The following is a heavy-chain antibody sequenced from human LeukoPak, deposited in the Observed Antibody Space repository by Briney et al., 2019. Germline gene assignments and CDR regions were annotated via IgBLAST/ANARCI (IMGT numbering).Heavy chain of an antibody. CDR1: GGSISSSSYY. D-gene: IGHD3-22*01. J-gene: IGHJ4*02. CDR3: ASLDYDSSGYSHDY. Sequence: SETLSLTCTVSGGSISSSSYYWGWIRQPPGKGLEWIGSIYYSGSTYYNPSLKSRVTISVDTSKNQFSLKLSSVTAADTAVYYCASLDYDSSGYSHDYWGQGTLVTVSS. V-gene: IGHV4-39*01. CDR2: IYYSGST.